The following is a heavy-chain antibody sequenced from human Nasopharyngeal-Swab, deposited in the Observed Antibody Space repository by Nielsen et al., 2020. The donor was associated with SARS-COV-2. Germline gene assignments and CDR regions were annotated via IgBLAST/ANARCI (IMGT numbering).Heavy chain of an antibody. CDR2: IYYSGST. CDR3: ARMDTAMATPLNYYYYYGMDV. CDR1: GASITSYY. J-gene: IGHJ6*02. D-gene: IGHD5-18*01. V-gene: IGHV4-59*08. Sequence: SETLSLTCTVSGASITSYYWSWIRQPPGKGLEWIGYIYYSGSTNYNPSLKSRVTILVDTSKNQFSLKLSSVTAADTAVYYCARMDTAMATPLNYYYYYGMDVWGQGTTVTVSS.